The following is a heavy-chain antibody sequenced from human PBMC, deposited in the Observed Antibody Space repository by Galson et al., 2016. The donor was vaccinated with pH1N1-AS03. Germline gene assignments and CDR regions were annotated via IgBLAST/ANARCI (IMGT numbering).Heavy chain of an antibody. V-gene: IGHV4-59*01. D-gene: IGHD1-14*01. CDR1: GGSITSYH. CDR2: VYSPGRS. CDR3: ARMTYNDFLDS. Sequence: LSLTCNVSGGSITSYHWSWIRQPPGKGLEWIGHVYSPGRSKYNPSLKSRVTLSLDTTTNQFSLKMTSVTPADTAIYYCARMTYNDFLDSWGQGRPVTVSS. J-gene: IGHJ4*02.